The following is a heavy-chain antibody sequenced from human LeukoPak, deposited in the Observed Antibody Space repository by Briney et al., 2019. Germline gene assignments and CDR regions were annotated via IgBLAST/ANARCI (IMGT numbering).Heavy chain of an antibody. CDR1: GYTFTGYY. Sequence: GASVKVSCKASGYTFTGYYMHWVRQAPGQGLEWMGWINPNSGGTNYAQKFQGRVTMTRDTSISTAYMELSRLRSDDTAVYCCARGVEDIVVVPAPIDYWGQGTLVTVSS. J-gene: IGHJ4*02. V-gene: IGHV1-2*02. CDR3: ARGVEDIVVVPAPIDY. D-gene: IGHD2-2*01. CDR2: INPNSGGT.